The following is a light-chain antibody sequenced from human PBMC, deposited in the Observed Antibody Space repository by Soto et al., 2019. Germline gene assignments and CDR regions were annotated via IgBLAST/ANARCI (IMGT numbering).Light chain of an antibody. CDR3: LQGTPWPLT. Sequence: DVVMTQSPLSLPVTLGQPASISCRSSQSLVYTDGNTYLNWFHQRPGQSPRRLIYKVSNRDSGVPDRFSGSGCGADFTLGISRVEAEDVGVYYCLQGTPWPLTFGGGTKVEIK. CDR2: KVS. CDR1: QSLVYTDGNTY. V-gene: IGKV2-30*01. J-gene: IGKJ4*01.